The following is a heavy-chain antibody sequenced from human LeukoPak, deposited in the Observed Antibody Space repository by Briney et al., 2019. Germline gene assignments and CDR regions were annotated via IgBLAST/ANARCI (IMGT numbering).Heavy chain of an antibody. V-gene: IGHV4-31*03. Sequence: PSETLSLTCTVSGGSISSGGYYWSWIRQHPGTGLEWIGYIYYSGSTYYNPSLKSRVTISVDTSKNQFSLKLSSVTAADTAVYYCATVSGYHTVDYWGQGTLVTVSS. CDR3: ATVSGYHTVDY. CDR1: GGSISSGGYY. J-gene: IGHJ4*02. CDR2: IYYSGST. D-gene: IGHD3-22*01.